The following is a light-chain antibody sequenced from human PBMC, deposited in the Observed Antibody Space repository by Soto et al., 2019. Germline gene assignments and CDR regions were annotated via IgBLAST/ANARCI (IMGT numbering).Light chain of an antibody. CDR3: QQYGNSAWT. Sequence: EIVLTQSPGTLSLSSGERASLSCRASQSVSSSYLAWYQQKPGQAPRLLIYGASSRATGIPDRFSGSGSGTDFTLTISRLEPEDFAVYYCQQYGNSAWTFGQGTK. CDR2: GAS. V-gene: IGKV3-20*01. J-gene: IGKJ1*01. CDR1: QSVSSSY.